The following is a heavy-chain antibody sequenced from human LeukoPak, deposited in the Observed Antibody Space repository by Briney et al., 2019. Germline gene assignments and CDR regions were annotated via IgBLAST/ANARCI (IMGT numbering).Heavy chain of an antibody. D-gene: IGHD1-1*01. J-gene: IGHJ4*02. CDR2: ISGSGGST. CDR3: AKLED. V-gene: IGHV3-23*01. CDR1: GFTFSSYA. Sequence: PGGSLRLSCAASGFTFSSYAMGWVRQAPGKGLEWVSAISGSGGSTYYADSVKGRFTISRDNSKNTVYLQLSNLRVADTAVYYCAKLEDWGQGTLVAVSS.